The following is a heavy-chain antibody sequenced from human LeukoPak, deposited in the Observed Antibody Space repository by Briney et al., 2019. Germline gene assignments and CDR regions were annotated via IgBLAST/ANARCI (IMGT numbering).Heavy chain of an antibody. CDR1: GYTFNYYY. V-gene: IGHV1-2*02. Sequence: GASVKVSCKASGYTFNYYYMHWVRQAPGQGLEWMGWINPNSGGTNYAQKFQGRVTMTRDTSISTAYMELSRLRSDDTAVYYCARDREGYYDILTGYYGVGAFDIWGQGTMVTVSS. J-gene: IGHJ3*02. CDR3: ARDREGYYDILTGYYGVGAFDI. CDR2: INPNSGGT. D-gene: IGHD3-9*01.